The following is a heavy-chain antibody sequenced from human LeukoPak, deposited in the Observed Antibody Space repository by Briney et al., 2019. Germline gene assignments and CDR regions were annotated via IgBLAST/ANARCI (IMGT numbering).Heavy chain of an antibody. J-gene: IGHJ4*02. CDR2: INQDGSEK. CDR1: GFTFSSYS. V-gene: IGHV3-7*01. D-gene: IGHD6-13*01. CDR3: ARDRVWTVLY. Sequence: QSGGSLRLSCAASGFTFSSYSMSWVRQAPGKGLEWVANINQDGSEKYYVDSVKGRFTISRDNAKNSLHLQMNSLRAEDTAVYYCARDRVWTVLYWGQGTLVTVSS.